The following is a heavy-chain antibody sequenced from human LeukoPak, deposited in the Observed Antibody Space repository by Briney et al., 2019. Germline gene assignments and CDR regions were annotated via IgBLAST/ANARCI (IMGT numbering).Heavy chain of an antibody. D-gene: IGHD6-19*01. CDR2: IYSGGST. Sequence: GGSLRLSCAASGFTVSSNYMSWVRQAPGKGLEWVSVIYSGGSTYYADSVKGRFTISRDNSKNSLYLRMNSLRTEDTALYYCVKDVFTSAWYYAFHIWGQGTMVTVSS. CDR1: GFTVSSNY. V-gene: IGHV3-53*05. J-gene: IGHJ3*02. CDR3: VKDVFTSAWYYAFHI.